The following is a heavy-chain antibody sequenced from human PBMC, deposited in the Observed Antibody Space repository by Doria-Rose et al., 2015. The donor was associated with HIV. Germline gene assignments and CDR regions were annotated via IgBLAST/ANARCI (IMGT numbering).Heavy chain of an antibody. Sequence: QITLKESGPVLVKPTETLTLTCTVSGVSLSSPGMGVSWIRQPPGKALEWLANIFAYDERSYKISLKSRLTISSGTSKSQVFLTMTDMDPVDTATYYCARIKSSRWYHKYYFDFWGQGTLVIVSA. CDR3: ARIKSSRWYHKYYFDF. D-gene: IGHD6-13*01. CDR2: IFAYDER. V-gene: IGHV2-26*01. CDR1: GVSLSSPGMG. J-gene: IGHJ4*02.